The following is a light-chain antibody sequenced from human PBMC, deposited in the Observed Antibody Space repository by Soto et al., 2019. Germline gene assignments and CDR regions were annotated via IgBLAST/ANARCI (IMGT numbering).Light chain of an antibody. CDR3: QQYNNWPPWT. Sequence: EIVMTQSPATLSVSPGETATLSCRASRSVTNNLAWYQQKPGQAPRLLIYGASTRATGSPARFSGSGSGTEFILTISSLQSEDFAVYYFQQYNNWPPWTFGQGTKVDIK. J-gene: IGKJ1*01. CDR2: GAS. V-gene: IGKV3-15*01. CDR1: RSVTNN.